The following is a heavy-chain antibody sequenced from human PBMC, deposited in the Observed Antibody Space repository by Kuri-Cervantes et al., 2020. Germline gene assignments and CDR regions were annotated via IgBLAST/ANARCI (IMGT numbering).Heavy chain of an antibody. CDR3: ARDRIGVRYFDWLFPLLPFDY. CDR1: GFNFSNYA. V-gene: IGHV3-30*14. J-gene: IGHJ4*02. D-gene: IGHD3-9*01. Sequence: GESLKISCAASGFNFSNYAIHWVRQTPGKGLEWVAVISSDGSNKYYADSVKGRFTISRDNSKKKLYLQMNSLRAEDTAVYYCARDRIGVRYFDWLFPLLPFDYWGQGTLVTVSS. CDR2: ISSDGSNK.